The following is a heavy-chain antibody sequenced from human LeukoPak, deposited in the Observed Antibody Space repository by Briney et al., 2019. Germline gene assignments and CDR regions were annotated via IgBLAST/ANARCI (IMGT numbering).Heavy chain of an antibody. Sequence: GGSLRLSCAASGFTFSSYAMSWVRQAPGKGLEWVSVVSGSGDGTYYADSVKGRFTISRDNSKNTLYLQMNSLRAEDTAVYYCAKSLITMVRGDFDYWGQGTLVTVSS. CDR1: GFTFSSYA. CDR3: AKSLITMVRGDFDY. J-gene: IGHJ4*02. V-gene: IGHV3-23*01. D-gene: IGHD3-10*01. CDR2: VSGSGDGT.